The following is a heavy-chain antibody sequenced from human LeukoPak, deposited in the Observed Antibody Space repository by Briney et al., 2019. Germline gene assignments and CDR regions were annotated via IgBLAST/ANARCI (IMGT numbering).Heavy chain of an antibody. Sequence: SETLSLTCAVYGGSFSGYYWSWIRQPPGKGLEWIGEINNSGSTNYNPSLKSRVTISVDTSKNQFSLKLSSVTAADTAVYYCARGRRAYSGSYLLYWGQGTLVTVSS. V-gene: IGHV4-34*01. CDR3: ARGRRAYSGSYLLY. D-gene: IGHD1-26*01. CDR2: INNSGST. CDR1: GGSFSGYY. J-gene: IGHJ4*02.